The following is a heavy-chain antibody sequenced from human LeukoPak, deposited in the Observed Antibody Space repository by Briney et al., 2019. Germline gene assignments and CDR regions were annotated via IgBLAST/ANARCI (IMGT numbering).Heavy chain of an antibody. CDR2: IYTSGST. V-gene: IGHV4-4*07. CDR1: GGSISSYY. J-gene: IGHJ6*03. D-gene: IGHD3-10*01. Sequence: SETLSLTCTVSGGSISSYYWSWIRQPAGKGLEWIGRIYTSGSTNYNPSLKSRVTMSVDTSKNQFSLKLSSVTAADTAVYYCAREGYFYGSGSYNHYYYYYRDVWSKGTTV. CDR3: AREGYFYGSGSYNHYYYYYRDV.